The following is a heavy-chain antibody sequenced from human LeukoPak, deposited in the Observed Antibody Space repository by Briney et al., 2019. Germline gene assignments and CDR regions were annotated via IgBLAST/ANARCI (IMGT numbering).Heavy chain of an antibody. J-gene: IGHJ4*02. CDR3: TREVSGWYYFDY. CDR1: VFTVSSNY. CDR2: IYSGGST. Sequence: GGSLRLSCAASVFTVSSNYMSWVRQAPWKGLEWVSVIYSGGSTYYVDSVKGRFTISRDNSKNTLYLQMNSLRAEDTAVYYCTREVSGWYYFDYWGQGTLVTVSS. D-gene: IGHD6-19*01. V-gene: IGHV3-53*01.